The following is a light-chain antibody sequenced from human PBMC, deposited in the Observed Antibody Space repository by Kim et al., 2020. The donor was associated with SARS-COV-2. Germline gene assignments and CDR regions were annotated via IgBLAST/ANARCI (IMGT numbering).Light chain of an antibody. V-gene: IGLV2-8*01. CDR1: SSDVGGYKY. CDR3: GSYGGSNNLV. J-gene: IGLJ3*02. Sequence: GQPVTISCTGTSSDVGGYKYVSWYQQHPGKAPKLMIYEVNKRPSGVPNRFSGSKSGNTAFLTVSGLQAEDEADYYCGSYGGSNNLVFGGGTQLTVL. CDR2: EVN.